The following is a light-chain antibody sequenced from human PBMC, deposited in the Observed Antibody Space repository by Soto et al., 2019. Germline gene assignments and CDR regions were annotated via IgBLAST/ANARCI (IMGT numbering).Light chain of an antibody. V-gene: IGKV3-11*01. Sequence: EIVLTQSPATLSLSPGERATLSCRASQSVGSYFAWYQQKPDQAPRLLIYDAFSRATGIPARFSGSGSGTDFTLTISSLEPEDFAVYFCQQRSSWPLTFGGGTMVEIK. CDR2: DAF. CDR1: QSVGSY. J-gene: IGKJ4*01. CDR3: QQRSSWPLT.